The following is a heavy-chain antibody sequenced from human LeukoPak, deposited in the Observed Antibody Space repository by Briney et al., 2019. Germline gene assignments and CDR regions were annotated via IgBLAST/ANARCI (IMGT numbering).Heavy chain of an antibody. D-gene: IGHD3-10*01. CDR1: GFTLSSYW. CDR2: IKEDGGEK. Sequence: PGGSLRLSCAASGFTLSSYWMSWVRQAPGKGLEWVANIKEDGGEKYYVDSVKGRFTISRDNARNSLYLQMNSLRVEDTAVYYCARGRDTMVRGAIGAETRYYYSYYMDVWGKGTTVTVSS. J-gene: IGHJ6*03. CDR3: ARGRDTMVRGAIGAETRYYYSYYMDV. V-gene: IGHV3-7*01.